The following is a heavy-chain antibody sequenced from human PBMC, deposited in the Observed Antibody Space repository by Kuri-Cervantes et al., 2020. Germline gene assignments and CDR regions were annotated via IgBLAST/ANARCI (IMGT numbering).Heavy chain of an antibody. Sequence: GSLRLSCTVSGGSISSSSYYWGWIRQPPGKGLEWIGSIYHIANTYYNPSLRSRVTISVDTSKNQFSLKLSSVTAADTAVYYCARFSDAFDIWGQGTMVTVSS. CDR3: ARFSDAFDI. V-gene: IGHV4-39*07. D-gene: IGHD3-3*01. J-gene: IGHJ3*02. CDR2: IYHIANT. CDR1: GGSISSSSYY.